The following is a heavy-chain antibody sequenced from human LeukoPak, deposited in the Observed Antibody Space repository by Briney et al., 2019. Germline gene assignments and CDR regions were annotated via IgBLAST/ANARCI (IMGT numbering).Heavy chain of an antibody. CDR3: VRRMVGAIRPFDY. D-gene: IGHD1-26*01. Sequence: PSETLSLTCTVSGGSISSGDYYWSWIRQPPGRGLEWIGYIYYSGSTYYSPSLKSRVTISVDTSKNQFSLKLSSVTAADTAVYYCVRRMVGAIRPFDYWGQGTLVTVSS. CDR2: IYYSGST. CDR1: GGSISSGDYY. V-gene: IGHV4-30-4*01. J-gene: IGHJ4*02.